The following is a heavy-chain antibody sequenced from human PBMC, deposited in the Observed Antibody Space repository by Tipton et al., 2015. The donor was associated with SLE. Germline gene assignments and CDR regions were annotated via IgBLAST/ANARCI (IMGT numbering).Heavy chain of an antibody. V-gene: IGHV4-38-2*01. CDR3: ARRKWGAFDY. Sequence: LRLSCDVSGYSISSGYYWGWIRQPPGKGLEWIGTISHSEGSYYNPSLKSRVTMSVDTSKNQFSLKLSSVTAADTAVYYCARRKWGAFDYWGQGTLVTVSS. J-gene: IGHJ4*02. CDR1: GYSISSGYY. D-gene: IGHD3-16*01. CDR2: ISHSEGS.